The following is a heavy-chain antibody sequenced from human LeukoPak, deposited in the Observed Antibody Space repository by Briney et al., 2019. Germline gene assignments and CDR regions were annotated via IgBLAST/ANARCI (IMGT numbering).Heavy chain of an antibody. CDR3: ASLEYYDFWSGYSYFDY. Sequence: SETLSLTCAVYGGSFSGYYWSWIRQPPGKGLEWIGEINYSGSTNYNPSLKSRVTISVDTSKNQFSLKLSSVTAADTAVYYCASLEYYDFWSGYSYFDYWGQGTLVTVSS. D-gene: IGHD3-3*01. V-gene: IGHV4-34*01. J-gene: IGHJ4*02. CDR1: GGSFSGYY. CDR2: INYSGST.